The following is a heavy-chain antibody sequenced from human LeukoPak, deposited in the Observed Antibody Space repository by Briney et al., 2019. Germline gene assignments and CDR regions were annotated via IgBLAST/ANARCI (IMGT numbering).Heavy chain of an antibody. CDR1: GYTFTSYY. CDR3: ARDLYDSSGYYLPLRY. D-gene: IGHD3-22*01. Sequence: ASVKVSCKASGYTFTSYYMHWVRQPPGQGLEWMGIINPSGGSTSYAQKFQGRVTMTRDTSTRTVYMELSSLRSEDTAVYYCARDLYDSSGYYLPLRYWGQGTLVTVSS. CDR2: INPSGGST. J-gene: IGHJ4*02. V-gene: IGHV1-46*01.